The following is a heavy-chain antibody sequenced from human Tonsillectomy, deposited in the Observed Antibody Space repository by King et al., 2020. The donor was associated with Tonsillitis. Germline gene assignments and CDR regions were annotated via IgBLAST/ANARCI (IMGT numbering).Heavy chain of an antibody. CDR1: GSTFSNYA. Sequence: QLVQSGAEVKKPGSSVKVSCKASGSTFSNYAISWVRQAPGQGLECMGGIIPIFGTTNYAQKFQARVTITADESTSTAYMELSSLRSEDTAVYYCARERTPGVMDAFDIWGQGTMVTVSS. J-gene: IGHJ3*02. V-gene: IGHV1-69*01. CDR2: IIPIFGTT. D-gene: IGHD3-16*01. CDR3: ARERTPGVMDAFDI.